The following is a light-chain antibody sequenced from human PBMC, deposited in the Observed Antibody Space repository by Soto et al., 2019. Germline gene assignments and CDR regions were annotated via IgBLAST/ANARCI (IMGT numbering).Light chain of an antibody. J-gene: IGKJ2*01. CDR2: KAS. CDR3: QQYNFYPYS. CDR1: QSISSW. Sequence: DIQMTQSPSTLSASIGDRVTITCRASQSISSWLAWYQQKPGTAPKLLIYKASDLESGVPSRFSGSGFGTEYPLTINSLQPDDVSSDYCQQYNFYPYSFGQGTKLESK. V-gene: IGKV1-5*03.